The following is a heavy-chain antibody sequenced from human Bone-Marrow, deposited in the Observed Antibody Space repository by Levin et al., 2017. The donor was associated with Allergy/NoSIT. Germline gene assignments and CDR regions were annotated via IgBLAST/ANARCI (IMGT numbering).Heavy chain of an antibody. CDR2: IHTDTSVT. CDR1: GFTFSSYY. Sequence: PGGSLRLSCAASGFTFSSYYMHWVRQAPGKGLAWVSNIHTDTSVTNYADSVKGRFTISRDNAKNTLYLQMSSLRAEDTAVYYCARGGCSATSCLDYWGQGTLVTVSS. V-gene: IGHV3-74*01. J-gene: IGHJ4*02. D-gene: IGHD2-15*01. CDR3: ARGGCSATSCLDY.